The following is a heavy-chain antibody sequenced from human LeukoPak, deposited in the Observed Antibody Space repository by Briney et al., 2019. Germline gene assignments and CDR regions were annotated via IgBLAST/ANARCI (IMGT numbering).Heavy chain of an antibody. V-gene: IGHV4-59*01. Sequence: SETLSLTCTVSGGSFSSNYWSWIRQPPGKGLQWIGYVHNSGNTNYNPSLKSRVTISVDTSKNQFSLKVSSVTAADTAVYYCARFGGSSSRQLDSWGQGTLVTVSS. D-gene: IGHD6-6*01. CDR2: VHNSGNT. CDR3: ARFGGSSSRQLDS. J-gene: IGHJ4*02. CDR1: GGSFSSNY.